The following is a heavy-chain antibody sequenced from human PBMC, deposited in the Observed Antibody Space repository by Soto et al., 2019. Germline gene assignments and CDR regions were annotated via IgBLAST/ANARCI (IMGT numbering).Heavy chain of an antibody. J-gene: IGHJ6*02. CDR3: ATAKWLLPNYYYGMAV. D-gene: IGHD3-22*01. CDR2: FDPEDGET. Sequence: ASVKVSCKVSGYTLTELSMHWVRQAPGKGLEWMGGFDPEDGETIYAQKFQGRVTMTEDTSTDTAYMELSSLRSEDTAVYYCATAKWLLPNYYYGMAVWGQGTTVTVSS. CDR1: GYTLTELS. V-gene: IGHV1-24*01.